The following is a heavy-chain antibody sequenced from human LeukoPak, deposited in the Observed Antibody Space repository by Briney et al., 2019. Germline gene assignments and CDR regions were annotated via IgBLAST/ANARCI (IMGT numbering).Heavy chain of an antibody. D-gene: IGHD3-3*01. V-gene: IGHV3-23*01. CDR3: AKAPKLRFLEWLLFVYFQH. CDR2: ISGSGGST. CDR1: GFTFSSYA. J-gene: IGHJ1*01. Sequence: GGSLRLSCAASGFTFSSYAMSWVRQAPGKGLEWVSAISGSGGSTYYADSVKGRFTISRDNSKNTLYLQMNSLRAEDTAVYYCAKAPKLRFLEWLLFVYFQHWGQGTLVTVSS.